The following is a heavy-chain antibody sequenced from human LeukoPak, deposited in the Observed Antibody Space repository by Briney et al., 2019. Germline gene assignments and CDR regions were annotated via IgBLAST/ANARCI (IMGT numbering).Heavy chain of an antibody. CDR3: AKAYPASIAVAGHFDY. D-gene: IGHD6-19*01. Sequence: GGSLRLSCAASGFTFSSYGMNWVRQAPGKGLEWVSYISDSSSTIYYADSVKGRFTISRDNAKNSLYLQMNSLRAEDAALYYCAKAYPASIAVAGHFDYWGQGTLVTVSS. J-gene: IGHJ4*02. CDR1: GFTFSSYG. CDR2: ISDSSSTI. V-gene: IGHV3-48*04.